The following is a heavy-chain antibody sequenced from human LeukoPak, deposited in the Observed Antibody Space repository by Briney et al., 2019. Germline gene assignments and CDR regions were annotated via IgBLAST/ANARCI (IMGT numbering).Heavy chain of an antibody. J-gene: IGHJ3*02. CDR1: GGSISSGGSS. Sequence: SQTLSLTSAVSGGSISSGGSSWSWIRQPPGKGLEWIGYIYHSGSTYYNPSLKSRVTISVDRSKNQFSLKLSSVTAADTAVYYCARVVKDAFDIWGQGTMVTVSS. V-gene: IGHV4-30-2*01. CDR3: ARVVKDAFDI. CDR2: IYHSGST.